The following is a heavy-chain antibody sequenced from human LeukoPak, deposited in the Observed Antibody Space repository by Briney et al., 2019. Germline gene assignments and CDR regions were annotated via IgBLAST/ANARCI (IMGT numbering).Heavy chain of an antibody. CDR2: ISSSGGST. J-gene: IGHJ4*02. CDR3: AKDQGFGFAEVDY. CDR1: GFTFSGYG. V-gene: IGHV3-23*01. Sequence: GGSLRLSCTASGFTFSGYGMSWVRQAPGKGLEWVSSISSSGGSTYYADSVKGRFTISRDNSKNTLYLQMNSLGAEDTAVYYCAKDQGFGFAEVDYWGQGTLVTVSS. D-gene: IGHD5-18*01.